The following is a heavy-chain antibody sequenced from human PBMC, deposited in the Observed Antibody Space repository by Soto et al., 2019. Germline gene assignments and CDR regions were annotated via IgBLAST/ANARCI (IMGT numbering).Heavy chain of an antibody. D-gene: IGHD3-3*01. V-gene: IGHV3-30*03. Sequence: GGSLRLSCAASGFTFSSYGMHWVRQAPGKGLEWVAVISYDGSNRYYGDSVKGRFTISRDNSKNTLYLQMNSLRAEDTAVYYCASTWSGYYYFDSWGQGTLVTVSS. J-gene: IGHJ4*02. CDR1: GFTFSSYG. CDR2: ISYDGSNR. CDR3: ASTWSGYYYFDS.